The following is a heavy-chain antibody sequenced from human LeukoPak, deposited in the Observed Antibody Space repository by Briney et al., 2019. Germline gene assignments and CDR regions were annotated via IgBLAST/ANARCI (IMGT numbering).Heavy chain of an antibody. V-gene: IGHV4-30-4*01. J-gene: IGHJ2*01. CDR1: GGSISSGDYY. CDR3: ARDIYDSSGYSYWYFDL. D-gene: IGHD3-22*01. Sequence: SQTLSLTCTVSGGSISSGDYYWSWIRQPPGKGLEWIGYIYYSGSTYYNPSLKSRVTISVDTSKNQFSLKLSSVTAADTAVYYCARDIYDSSGYSYWYFDLWGRGTLVTVSS. CDR2: IYYSGST.